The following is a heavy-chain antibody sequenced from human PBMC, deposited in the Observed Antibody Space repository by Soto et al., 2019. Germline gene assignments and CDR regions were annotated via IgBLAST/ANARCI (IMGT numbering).Heavy chain of an antibody. CDR3: ARDLTTLGTPGDDFDY. V-gene: IGHV1-18*01. D-gene: IGHD4-4*01. CDR2: ISAYNGNT. Sequence: QVQLVQSGAEVKKPGASVKVSCKASGYTFTSYGISWVRQAPGQGLEWMGWISAYNGNTKYAQKLQGRVTMTTDTSTSTAYMELRSLRAEDTAVYYCARDLTTLGTPGDDFDYWGQGTLVTVSS. J-gene: IGHJ4*02. CDR1: GYTFTSYG.